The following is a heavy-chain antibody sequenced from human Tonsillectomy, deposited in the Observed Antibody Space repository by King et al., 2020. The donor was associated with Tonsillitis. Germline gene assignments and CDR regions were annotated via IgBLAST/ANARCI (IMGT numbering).Heavy chain of an antibody. J-gene: IGHJ6*02. CDR3: ARGLATGDYAMDV. Sequence: VQLLESGGGVVQPGRSLRLSCAASGFTFSSYALHWVRQAPGKGLEWVAVISFDGSNKFYADSVKGRFTISRDNSKNTLYLQMNSLRAEDTAVYYCARGLATGDYAMDVWGQGTTVTVSS. V-gene: IGHV3-30*04. CDR1: GFTFSSYA. CDR2: ISFDGSNK.